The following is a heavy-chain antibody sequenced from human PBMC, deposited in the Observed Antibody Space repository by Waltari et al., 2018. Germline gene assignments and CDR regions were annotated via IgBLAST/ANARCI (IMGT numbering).Heavy chain of an antibody. V-gene: IGHV4-39*07. J-gene: IGHJ6*03. CDR1: GASRTYKLYF. Sequence: QPQLQESGPRRVEPSETLSPTGSVAGASRTYKLYFWGWLRHPPGKGLEWVGSTYYDGTTHYNSSLKGRATISVDPTKNQFSLEISSTTAADTAVYYCAKGSWGYMDVWGKGTTVTVSS. D-gene: IGHD3-16*01. CDR3: AKGSWGYMDV. CDR2: TYYDGTT.